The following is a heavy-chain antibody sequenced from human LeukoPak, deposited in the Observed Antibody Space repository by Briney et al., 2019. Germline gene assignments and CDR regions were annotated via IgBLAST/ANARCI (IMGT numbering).Heavy chain of an antibody. J-gene: IGHJ4*02. CDR1: GGSLRSYY. D-gene: IGHD1-26*01. V-gene: IGHV4-4*07. CDR3: ARENSGSYREFDY. Sequence: SETLSLTCTVSGGSLRSYYWSWIRQPAGKGLEWIGRIYPSGSTNYNPSLKSRVTMSVDTSKNQFSLKLSSVTAADTAVYYCARENSGSYREFDYWGQGTLVTVSS. CDR2: IYPSGST.